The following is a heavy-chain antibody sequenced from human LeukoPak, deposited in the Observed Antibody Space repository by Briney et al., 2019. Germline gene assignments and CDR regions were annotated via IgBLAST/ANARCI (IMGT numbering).Heavy chain of an antibody. CDR3: AKAYYYDSSGYYTN. CDR1: GFTFSSYA. D-gene: IGHD3-22*01. J-gene: IGHJ4*02. Sequence: PGGSLRLSCAASGFTFSSYAMSWVRQAPGNGLEWVSAISGSGGSTYYADSVKGRFTISRDNSKNTLYLQMNSLRAEDTAVYYCAKAYYYDSSGYYTNWGQGTLVTVSS. CDR2: ISGSGGST. V-gene: IGHV3-23*01.